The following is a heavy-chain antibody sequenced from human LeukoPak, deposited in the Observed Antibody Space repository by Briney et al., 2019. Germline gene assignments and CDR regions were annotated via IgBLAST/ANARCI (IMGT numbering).Heavy chain of an antibody. CDR1: GFTFINYW. CDR3: ARGYSDWLR. V-gene: IGHV3-7*01. Sequence: GGSLRLSCAASGFTFINYWMTWVRQGPGGGLEWLANINPDGSETHVGVSAKGRYTNSRDNAKNSLSLQMSGLRVEDTAVYYCARGYSDWLRWGQGTQVTVSS. CDR2: INPDGSET. J-gene: IGHJ4*02. D-gene: IGHD4-11*01.